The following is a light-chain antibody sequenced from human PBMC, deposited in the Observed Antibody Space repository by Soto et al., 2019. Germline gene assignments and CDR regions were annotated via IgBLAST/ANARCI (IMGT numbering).Light chain of an antibody. V-gene: IGLV1-44*01. Sequence: QSVLTQPPSASGSPGQRVTISCSGSSSNIGSRTVTWYQQLPGTAPKLLMFSNNQRPSGVPDRFSASKSGSSASLAISGLQSEDEADYYCSAWDDSLNGWVFGGGTKLTVL. J-gene: IGLJ3*02. CDR1: SSNIGSRT. CDR2: SNN. CDR3: SAWDDSLNGWV.